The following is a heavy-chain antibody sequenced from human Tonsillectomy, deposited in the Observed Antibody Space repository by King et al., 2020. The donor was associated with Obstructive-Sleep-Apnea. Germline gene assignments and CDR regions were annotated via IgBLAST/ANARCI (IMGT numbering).Heavy chain of an antibody. CDR1: GFTFSTYA. Sequence: VQLVESGGGVVQPGRSLRLSCAASGFTFSTYAIHWVRQAPGKGLEWVAVISFDGSNEYYADSGKGRFTISRDHSKNTLYLQMNSLRAEDTAVYYCGTNPMSEDYWGQGTLVTVSS. J-gene: IGHJ4*02. CDR3: GTNPMSEDY. CDR2: ISFDGSNE. V-gene: IGHV3-30*04. D-gene: IGHD1/OR15-1a*01.